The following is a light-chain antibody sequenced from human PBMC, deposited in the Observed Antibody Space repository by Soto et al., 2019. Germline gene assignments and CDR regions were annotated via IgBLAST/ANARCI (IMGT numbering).Light chain of an antibody. CDR3: QQYGSSPWT. CDR2: GAS. Sequence: EIVLTQSPGTLSLSQGEGVTLSCRASQSVSSSYFAWYQQKPGQAPRLLIYGASSRATGIPDRFSGSGSGTDFTLTISSLEPEDFAVYYCQQYGSSPWTFGQGTKVETK. V-gene: IGKV3-20*01. J-gene: IGKJ1*01. CDR1: QSVSSSY.